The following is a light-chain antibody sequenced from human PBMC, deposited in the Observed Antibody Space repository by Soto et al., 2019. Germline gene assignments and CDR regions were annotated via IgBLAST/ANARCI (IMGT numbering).Light chain of an antibody. CDR2: HVT. V-gene: IGLV2-14*01. J-gene: IGLJ1*01. Sequence: QSALTQSASVSGSPGQSITICCTGTSSDVGGHDYVSWYQQHPGKAPTLMIYHVTNRPSGVSSRFSGSKSGNTAFLIISGLQAEDEADYYCSSYTSSSTLVFGTGTKVTVL. CDR1: SSDVGGHDY. CDR3: SSYTSSSTLV.